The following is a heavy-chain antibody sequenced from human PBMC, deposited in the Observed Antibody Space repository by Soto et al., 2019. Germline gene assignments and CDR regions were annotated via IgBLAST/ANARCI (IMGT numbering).Heavy chain of an antibody. Sequence: QVQLVQSGAEVKMPGASVKVSCKASGYTFTSSVISWLRQAPGQGLEWKGWISTYNGNTNYAQKFQGRLTMTTATSTSTAYRERRSLRSDDTAGQPGARVQEGEPTANNFFESWGQGTMVTGSS. J-gene: IGHJ5*01. V-gene: IGHV1-18*01. D-gene: IGHD5-18*01. CDR2: ISTYNGNT. CDR1: GYTFTSSV. CDR3: ARVQEGEPTANNFFES.